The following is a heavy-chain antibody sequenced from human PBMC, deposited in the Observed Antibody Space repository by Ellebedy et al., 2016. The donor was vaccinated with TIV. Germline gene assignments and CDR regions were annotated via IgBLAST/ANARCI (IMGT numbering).Heavy chain of an antibody. J-gene: IGHJ4*02. CDR3: VMQTRYGDFSAY. CDR1: GFTFSSYY. V-gene: IGHV3-64D*06. D-gene: IGHD3-10*01. CDR2: ITSGGDIP. Sequence: PGGSLRLSCSGSGFTFSSYYMHWVRQAPGKGLEYVSGITSGGDIPYHADSVKDRFTSSRDNSKSTLFLQMTSLRAEDTAVYYCVMQTRYGDFSAYWGQGTSVTVSS.